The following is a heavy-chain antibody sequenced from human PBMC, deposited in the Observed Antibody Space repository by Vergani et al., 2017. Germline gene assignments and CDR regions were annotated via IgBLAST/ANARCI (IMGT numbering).Heavy chain of an antibody. V-gene: IGHV4-38-2*02. CDR3: ARVPLMGDYYYGMDV. J-gene: IGHJ6*02. CDR2: IYHSGST. D-gene: IGHD2-8*01. CDR1: GYSISSGYY. Sequence: QVQLQESGPGLVKPSETLSLTCTVSGYSISSGYYWGWIRQPPGKGLEWIGSIYHSGSTYYNPSLKSRVTISVDTSKNQFSLKLSSVTAADTAVYYCARVPLMGDYYYGMDVWGQGTTVTVSS.